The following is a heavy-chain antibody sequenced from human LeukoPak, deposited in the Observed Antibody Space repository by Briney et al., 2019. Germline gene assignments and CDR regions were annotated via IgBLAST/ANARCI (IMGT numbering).Heavy chain of an antibody. Sequence: GGALRLSCAASRFTFDDYAMHWVRQAPRKGLEWVSLVSGDGGSTYYAHSVKGRLNICRDNSKNSLYLQMNSLRTEDTALYYCAKDNCSSTSCSDAFDIWGQGTMVTVSS. J-gene: IGHJ3*02. D-gene: IGHD2-2*01. CDR1: RFTFDDYA. CDR2: VSGDGGST. CDR3: AKDNCSSTSCSDAFDI. V-gene: IGHV3-43*02.